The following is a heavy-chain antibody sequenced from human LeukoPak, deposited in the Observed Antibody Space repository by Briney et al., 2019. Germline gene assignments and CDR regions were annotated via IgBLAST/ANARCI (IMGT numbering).Heavy chain of an antibody. CDR2: IYYSGST. Sequence: SETLSLTCTVSGGSISSGDYYWSWIRQPPGKGLEWIGYIYYSGSTYYNPSLKSRVTISVDTSKNQFSLKLSSVTAADTAVYYCARGPITMVRGAHFDYWGQGTLVTVSS. D-gene: IGHD3-10*01. J-gene: IGHJ4*02. V-gene: IGHV4-30-4*08. CDR1: GGSISSGDYY. CDR3: ARGPITMVRGAHFDY.